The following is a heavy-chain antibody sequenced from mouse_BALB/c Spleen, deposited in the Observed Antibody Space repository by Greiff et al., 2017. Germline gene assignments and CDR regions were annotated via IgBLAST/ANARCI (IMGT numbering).Heavy chain of an antibody. D-gene: IGHD2-4*01. CDR3: ARLIYYDYDGTAMDY. CDR2: INPSSGYT. CDR1: GYTFTSYT. J-gene: IGHJ4*01. Sequence: QVQLQQSGAELARPGASVKMSCKASGYTFTSYTMHWVKQRPGQGLEWIGYINPSSGYTNYNQKFKDKATLTADKSSSTAYMQLSSLTSEDSAVYYCARLIYYDYDGTAMDYWGQGTSVTVSS. V-gene: IGHV1-4*01.